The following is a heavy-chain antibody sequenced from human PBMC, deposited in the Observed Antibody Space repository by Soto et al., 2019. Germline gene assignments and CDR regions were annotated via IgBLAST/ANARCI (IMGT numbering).Heavy chain of an antibody. CDR1: GVTINTYA. Sequence: QEHLVESGGGVVHPGKSLRLSCAASGVTINTYAMHWVRQAPGKGLQWVALISSDGSEQYYADSVKGRFTVSRDTSDNTLYLEMNSRATEDTALYYCARGEGAESAFDSYDLWGRGTLLTVSS. CDR3: ARGEGAESAFDSYDL. J-gene: IGHJ3*01. D-gene: IGHD2-21*01. CDR2: ISSDGSEQ. V-gene: IGHV3-30*03.